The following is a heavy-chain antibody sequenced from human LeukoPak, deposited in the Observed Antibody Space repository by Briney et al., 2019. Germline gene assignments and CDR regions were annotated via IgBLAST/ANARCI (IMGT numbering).Heavy chain of an antibody. CDR1: GFTFSDYY. V-gene: IGHV3-11*04. Sequence: PGGSLRLSCAASGFTFSDYYMCWIRQAPGKGLEWVSYISSSGSTIYYADSVKGRFTISRDNAKNSLYLQMNSLRAEDTAVYSCARGRGPYSSSSLDYWGQGTLVTASS. CDR2: ISSSGSTI. D-gene: IGHD6-6*01. CDR3: ARGRGPYSSSSLDY. J-gene: IGHJ4*02.